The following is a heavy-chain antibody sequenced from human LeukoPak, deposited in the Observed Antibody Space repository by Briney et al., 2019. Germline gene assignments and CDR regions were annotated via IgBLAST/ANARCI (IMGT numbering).Heavy chain of an antibody. Sequence: GGSLRLSCAASGFTFSSYGMHWVRQAPGKGLEWVAVISYDGSNKYYADSVKGRFTISRDNSKNTLYLQMNSLRAEDTAVYYCAKVGPSHYLYYYMDVWGKGTTVTVSS. CDR3: AKVGPSHYLYYYMDV. J-gene: IGHJ6*03. V-gene: IGHV3-30*18. CDR1: GFTFSSYG. CDR2: ISYDGSNK. D-gene: IGHD3-10*01.